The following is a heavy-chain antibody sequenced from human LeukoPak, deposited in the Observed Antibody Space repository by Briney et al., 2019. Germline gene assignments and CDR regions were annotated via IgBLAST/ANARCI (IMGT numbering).Heavy chain of an antibody. CDR2: INTNTGNP. CDR1: GYTFTSYA. V-gene: IGHV7-4-1*02. CDR3: ARVQSRQLRRDWFDP. J-gene: IGHJ5*02. D-gene: IGHD6-6*01. Sequence: GASVKVSCKASGYTFTSYAMNWVRQAPGQGLEWMGWINTNTGNPTYAQGFTGRFVFPLDTSVSTAYLQISSLKAEDTAVYYCARVQSRQLRRDWFDPWGQGTLVTVSS.